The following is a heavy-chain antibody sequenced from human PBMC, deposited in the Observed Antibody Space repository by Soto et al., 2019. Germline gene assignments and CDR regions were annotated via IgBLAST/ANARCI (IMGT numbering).Heavy chain of an antibody. CDR1: GFTFNHHW. CDR2: ISTDGSDT. J-gene: IGHJ4*02. Sequence: EVQLLQSGGGLVQPGGSLRLSCAASGFTFNHHWMHWVRQAPGKGLVWVSRISTDGSDTSYAGSVKGRFTISRDNAKNKVYLQMSSLRAENTAVYYCARDTFGLSYWGQGTLVTVSS. V-gene: IGHV3-74*01. CDR3: ARDTFGLSY. D-gene: IGHD3-10*01.